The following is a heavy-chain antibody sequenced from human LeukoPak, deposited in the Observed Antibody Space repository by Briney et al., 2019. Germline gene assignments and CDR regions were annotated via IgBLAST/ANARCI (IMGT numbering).Heavy chain of an antibody. D-gene: IGHD5-18*01. V-gene: IGHV3-7*01. CDR1: GFTFSNYS. J-gene: IGHJ5*02. CDR3: ARHIFGGDTAYWFDP. CDR2: IKQNESEK. Sequence: PGGSLRLSCTAASGFTFSNYSMSWVRQAPGKGLEWVANIKQNESEKFYVDSVKGRFTISRDNAKNSLYLQMNSLRAEDTALYYCARHIFGGDTAYWFDPWGQGTLVTVSS.